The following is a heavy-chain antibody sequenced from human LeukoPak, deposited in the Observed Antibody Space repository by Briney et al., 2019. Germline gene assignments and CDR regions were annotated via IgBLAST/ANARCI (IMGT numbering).Heavy chain of an antibody. CDR1: GFTFSSYW. CDR3: ARITSYYGSGKFDY. J-gene: IGHJ4*02. V-gene: IGHV3-7*01. Sequence: GGSLRLSCAASGFTFSSYWMSWVRQAPGKGLEWAANIKQDGSEKYYVDSVKGRFTISRDNAKNSLYLQMNSLRAEDTAVYYCARITSYYGSGKFDYWGQGTLVTVSS. CDR2: IKQDGSEK. D-gene: IGHD3-10*01.